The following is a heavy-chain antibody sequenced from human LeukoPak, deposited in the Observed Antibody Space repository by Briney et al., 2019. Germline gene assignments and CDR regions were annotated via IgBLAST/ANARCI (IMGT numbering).Heavy chain of an antibody. CDR1: GGTFSSYA. V-gene: IGHV1-2*02. J-gene: IGHJ4*02. CDR3: ARDRTRTGYSSGWYHDY. CDR2: INPNSGGT. D-gene: IGHD6-19*01. Sequence: ASVKVSCKASGGTFSSYAISWVRQAPGQGLEWMGWINPNSGGTNYAQKFQGRVTMTRDTSISTAYMELSRLRSDDTAVYYCARDRTRTGYSSGWYHDYWGQGTLVTVSS.